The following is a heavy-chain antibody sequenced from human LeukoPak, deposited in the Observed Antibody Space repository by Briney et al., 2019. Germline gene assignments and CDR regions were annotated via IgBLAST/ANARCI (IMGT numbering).Heavy chain of an antibody. CDR2: ISSSSSYI. D-gene: IGHD2-15*01. J-gene: IGHJ5*02. CDR3: ARLRRAATNWFDP. CDR1: GFTFSSYS. V-gene: IGHV3-21*01. Sequence: SGGSLRLSCAASGFTFSSYSMNWVRQAPGKGLEWVSSISSSSSYIYYADSVKGRFTISRDNAKNSLYLQMNSLRAEDTAVYYCARLRRAATNWFDPWGQGTLVTVSS.